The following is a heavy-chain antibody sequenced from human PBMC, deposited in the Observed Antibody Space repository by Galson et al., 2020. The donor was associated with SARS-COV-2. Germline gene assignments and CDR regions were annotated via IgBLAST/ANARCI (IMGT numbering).Heavy chain of an antibody. CDR3: ARAESSGSYFDF. Sequence: SETLSPTCTVTGGSINSGDSYCSWLRHPHGKGREWTGYTFNGGGTYYNPSLKSRLTRSVDTSKNQFSLRLSSVTAADTAVYYCARAESSGSYFDFWGQGSLVTVSS. D-gene: IGHD3-22*01. CDR1: GGSINSGDSY. CDR2: TFNGGGT. V-gene: IGHV4-30-4*08. J-gene: IGHJ4*02.